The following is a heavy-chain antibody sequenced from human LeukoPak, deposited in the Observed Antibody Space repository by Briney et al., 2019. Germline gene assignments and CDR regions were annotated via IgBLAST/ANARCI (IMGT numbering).Heavy chain of an antibody. CDR3: ARSGSSGWYDAFDI. CDR2: INHSGST. D-gene: IGHD6-19*01. Sequence: SETLSLTCAVYGGSFSGYYWSWTRQPPGKGLEWIGEINHSGSTNYNPSLKSRVTISVDTSKNQFSLKLSSVTAADTAVYYCARSGSSGWYDAFDIWGQGTMVTVSS. J-gene: IGHJ3*02. CDR1: GGSFSGYY. V-gene: IGHV4-34*01.